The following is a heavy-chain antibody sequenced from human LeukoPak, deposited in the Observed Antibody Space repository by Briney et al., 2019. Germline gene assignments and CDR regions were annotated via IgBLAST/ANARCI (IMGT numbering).Heavy chain of an antibody. CDR1: GGSISSSNW. J-gene: IGHJ5*02. CDR2: IYHSGST. Sequence: PSGTLSLTCAVSGGSISSSNWWSWVRQPPGKGLEWIGEIYHSGSTNYNPSLKSRVTISVDKSKNQFSLKLSSVTAADTAVYYCARVTQGYSSSWNWFDPWGQGTLVTVSS. CDR3: ARVTQGYSSSWNWFDP. D-gene: IGHD6-13*01. V-gene: IGHV4-4*02.